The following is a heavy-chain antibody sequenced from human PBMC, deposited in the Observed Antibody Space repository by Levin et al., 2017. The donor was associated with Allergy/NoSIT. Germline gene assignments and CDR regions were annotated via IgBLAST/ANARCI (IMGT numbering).Heavy chain of an antibody. D-gene: IGHD5-24*01. J-gene: IGHJ4*01. Sequence: SCVASGFMFSNNAMSWVRQGPGKGLEWVSVIRGSDDGTFYADSVKGRFTISRDTSKNTLYLQMNSLRAEDTARYYCAKDGYSGSWGYFDRGGQGTLVTVSS. V-gene: IGHV3-23*01. CDR3: AKDGYSGSWGYFDR. CDR1: GFMFSNNA. CDR2: IRGSDDGT.